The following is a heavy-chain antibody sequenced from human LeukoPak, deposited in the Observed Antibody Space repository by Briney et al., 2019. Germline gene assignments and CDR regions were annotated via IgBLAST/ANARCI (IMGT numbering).Heavy chain of an antibody. CDR1: GYTFTGYY. CDR2: INPNSGGT. D-gene: IGHD6-19*01. CDR3: ARDPSYLGQWLVTYRLGFDY. Sequence: ASVKVSCKASGYTFTGYYMHWVRQAPGQGLEWMGWINPNSGGTNYAQKFQGRVTMTRDTSISTAYMELSRLRSDDTAVYYCARDPSYLGQWLVTYRLGFDYWGQGTLVTVSS. J-gene: IGHJ4*02. V-gene: IGHV1-2*02.